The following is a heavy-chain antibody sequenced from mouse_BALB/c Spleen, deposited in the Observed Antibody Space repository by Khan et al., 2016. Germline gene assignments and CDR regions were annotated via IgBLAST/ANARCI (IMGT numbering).Heavy chain of an antibody. V-gene: IGHV2-9*02. CDR2: IWAGGST. CDR1: GFSLTTYG. D-gene: IGHD1-3*01. CDR3: SKDSGSGLYYFDY. Sequence: QVQLKQSGPGLVAPSQSLSITCTVSGFSLTTYGIHWVRQPPGKGLEWLGIIWAGGSTNYNSALMSRLSFSKDNSKRRVLLKMNSLQTDDTAIYYCSKDSGSGLYYFDYWGQGTTLTVSS. J-gene: IGHJ2*01.